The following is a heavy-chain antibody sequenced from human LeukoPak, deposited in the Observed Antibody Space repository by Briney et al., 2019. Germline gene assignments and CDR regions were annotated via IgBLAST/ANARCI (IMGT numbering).Heavy chain of an antibody. V-gene: IGHV5-51*01. Sequence: GESLKISCKASGYRFITDYIGRVRQMPGKGLEWMGIIYPDDSETNYSPSFQGQVSMSVDKSITTAYLQWSSLKASDTAIYYCARQAYGSHFDAFDIWGQGTMVTVSS. J-gene: IGHJ3*02. CDR3: ARQAYGSHFDAFDI. CDR1: GYRFITDY. D-gene: IGHD3-22*01. CDR2: IYPDDSET.